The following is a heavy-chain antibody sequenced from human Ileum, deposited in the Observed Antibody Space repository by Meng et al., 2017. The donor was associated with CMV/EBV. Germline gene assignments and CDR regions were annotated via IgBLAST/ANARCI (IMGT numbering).Heavy chain of an antibody. D-gene: IGHD6-6*01. CDR2: IYSGGST. V-gene: IGHV3-53*01. CDR3: ARDSGEYSSSSVYYYYGMDV. Sequence: GGSLRLSCAASGFTVSSNYMSWVRQAPGKGLEWVSVIYSGGSTYYADSVKGRFTISRDNSKNTLYLQMNSLRAEDTAVYYCARDSGEYSSSSVYYYYGMDVWGQGTTVTVSS. J-gene: IGHJ6*02. CDR1: GFTVSSNY.